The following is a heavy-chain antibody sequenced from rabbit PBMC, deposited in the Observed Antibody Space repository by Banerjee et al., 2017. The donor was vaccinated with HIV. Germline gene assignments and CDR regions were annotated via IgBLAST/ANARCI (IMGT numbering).Heavy chain of an antibody. Sequence: QSLEESEGDLVKPGASLTLTCTASGFSFSSSYYMCWVRQAPGKGLEWIGCIVTGSSGSTYYASWAKGRFTITRSTSLNTVTLQLKSLTAADTATYFCARDTSSSIYKLDLWGPGTLVTVS. J-gene: IGHJ4*01. V-gene: IGHV1S40*01. CDR3: ARDTSSSIYKLDL. CDR2: IVTGSSGST. CDR1: GFSFSSSYY. D-gene: IGHD1-1*01.